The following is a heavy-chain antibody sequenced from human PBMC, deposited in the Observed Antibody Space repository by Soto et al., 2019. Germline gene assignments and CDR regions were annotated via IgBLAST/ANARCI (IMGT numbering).Heavy chain of an antibody. CDR1: GFIFTNSW. CDR2: IKSETDGGTT. J-gene: IGHJ4*02. CDR3: IGQVTISGVPFIY. V-gene: IGHV3-15*07. Sequence: EVQVVESGGGFVEPGGSLRLSCAASGFIFTNSWLTWVRQAPGKGLEWVGRIKSETDGGTTAFAPPVKVRFTRSRDDAENPVSLQMNSMTSEYAAMYDCIGQVTISGVPFIYWGQGILVTVSS. D-gene: IGHD3-3*01.